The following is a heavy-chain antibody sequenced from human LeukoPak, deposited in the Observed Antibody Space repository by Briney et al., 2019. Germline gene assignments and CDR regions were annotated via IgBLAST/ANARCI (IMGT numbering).Heavy chain of an antibody. J-gene: IGHJ4*02. V-gene: IGHV3-15*01. CDR3: TTRLVVGFSYYYGSGNEGVIDY. CDR2: IKSKTDGGTT. CDR1: GFTFSNAW. D-gene: IGHD3-10*01. Sequence: GGSLRLSCAASGFTFSNAWMSWVRQAPGKGLEWVGRIKSKTDGGTTDYAAPVKGRFTISRDDSKNTLYLQMNSLKTEDTAVYYCTTRLVVGFSYYYGSGNEGVIDYWGQGTLVTVSS.